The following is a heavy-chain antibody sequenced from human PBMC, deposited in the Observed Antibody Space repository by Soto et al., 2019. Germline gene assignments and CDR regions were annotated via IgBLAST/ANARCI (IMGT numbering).Heavy chain of an antibody. V-gene: IGHV4-30-4*01. CDR2: ISYSGST. Sequence: QVQLQESGPGLVKPSQTLSLTCTVSGGSISSGNYYWSWIRQPPGKGLEWIGFISYSGSTYYSTSRKSRVTISVDTSTSQFSLNLSFVTAADTAVYYCATMGTPATGLYFFDYWGQGSLVTVSS. CDR3: ATMGTPATGLYFFDY. D-gene: IGHD2-15*01. J-gene: IGHJ4*02. CDR1: GGSISSGNYY.